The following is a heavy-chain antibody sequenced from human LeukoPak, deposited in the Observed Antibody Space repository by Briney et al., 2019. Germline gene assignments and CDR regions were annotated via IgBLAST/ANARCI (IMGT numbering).Heavy chain of an antibody. D-gene: IGHD6-19*01. CDR1: GYTFAGYY. CDR3: ARYSSGWYPYYFDY. CDR2: INPNSGGT. Sequence: GASVKVSCKASGYTFAGYYMHWVRQAPGQGLEWMGWINPNSGGTNYAQKFQGRVTMTRDTSISTAYMELSRLRSDDTALYYCARYSSGWYPYYFDYWGQGTLVTVSS. V-gene: IGHV1-2*02. J-gene: IGHJ4*02.